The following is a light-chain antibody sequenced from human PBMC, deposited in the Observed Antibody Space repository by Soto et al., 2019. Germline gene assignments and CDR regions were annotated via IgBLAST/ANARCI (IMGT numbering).Light chain of an antibody. V-gene: IGLV1-47*01. CDR3: AAWDDTVRSYG. Sequence: QSALTQPPSVSGTPGQRVTISCSGSISNIGNNYVHWFQQLPGTAPKVLSNRNNQRPSGVPDRFSGSKSGTSASLAISGLRSEDEAEYYCAAWDDTVRSYGFGTGTKLTVL. J-gene: IGLJ1*01. CDR1: ISNIGNNY. CDR2: RNN.